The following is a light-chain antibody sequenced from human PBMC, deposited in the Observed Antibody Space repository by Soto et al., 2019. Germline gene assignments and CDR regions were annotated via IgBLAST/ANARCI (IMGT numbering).Light chain of an antibody. V-gene: IGKV3-20*01. CDR3: QQYGSSPWT. J-gene: IGKJ1*01. CDR2: SAS. CDR1: QSVSSTY. Sequence: EIVLTQSPDILSLSPGERATLSCRASQSVSSTYLAWYQQKRGQAPRLLIYSASSRATGIPDKFSGSGSGTDFTLTISRLEPEDFAVYVCQQYGSSPWTFGQGTKVEIK.